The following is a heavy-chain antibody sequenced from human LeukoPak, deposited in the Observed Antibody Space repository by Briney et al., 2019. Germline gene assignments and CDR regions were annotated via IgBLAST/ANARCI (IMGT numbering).Heavy chain of an antibody. CDR2: TYSSVSP. J-gene: IGHJ5*02. D-gene: IGHD6-6*01. V-gene: IGHV4-59*01. CDR3: ARGLTSYSRSSYWFDP. Sequence: SETQFLTCAVSRGSISRYYWSGLRQPQGKGVEWIGYTYSSVSPIYKPSLRSRVTISVDTSKNQFALKLSSVTAADTAIYYCARGLTSYSRSSYWFDPWGQGTLVTVSS. CDR1: RGSISRYY.